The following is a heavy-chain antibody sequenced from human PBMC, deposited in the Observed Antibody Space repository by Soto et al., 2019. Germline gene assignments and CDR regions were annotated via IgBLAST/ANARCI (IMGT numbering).Heavy chain of an antibody. Sequence: SETLSLTCTVSGGSISSYYWSWIRQPPGKGLEWIGYIYYSGSTNYNPSLKSRVTISVDTSKNQFSLKLSSVTAADTAVYYCARAVVRGVNLGSYYYYGMDVWGQGTTVTVSS. D-gene: IGHD3-10*01. V-gene: IGHV4-59*01. CDR3: ARAVVRGVNLGSYYYYGMDV. CDR2: IYYSGST. CDR1: GGSISSYY. J-gene: IGHJ6*02.